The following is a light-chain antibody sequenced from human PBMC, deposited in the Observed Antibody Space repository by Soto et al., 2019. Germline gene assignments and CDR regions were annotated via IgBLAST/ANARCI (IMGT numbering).Light chain of an antibody. CDR1: QSISNY. V-gene: IGKV1-39*01. J-gene: IGKJ2*01. Sequence: DIQMTQSPSSLSASVGDRVTITCRASQSISNYLNWYQQKPGRAPKLLIYAASNLQSGVPSRFSGSASGTDFTLAIGSLQPEDFATYYCQQSYNSPHTFGQGTKLEI. CDR3: QQSYNSPHT. CDR2: AAS.